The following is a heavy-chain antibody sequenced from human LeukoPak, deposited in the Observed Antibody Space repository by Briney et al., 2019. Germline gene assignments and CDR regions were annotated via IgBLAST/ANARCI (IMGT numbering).Heavy chain of an antibody. J-gene: IGHJ4*02. D-gene: IGHD6-13*01. CDR1: GGSISSYY. V-gene: IGHV4-59*01. CDR3: ARGTTYSSSPIDY. CDR2: IYYSGST. Sequence: PSETLSLTCTVSGGSISSYYWSWIRQPPGKGLERIRYIYYSGSTNYNPSLKSRVTISVDTSKNQFSLKLSSVTAADTAVYYCARGTTYSSSPIDYWGQGTLVTVSS.